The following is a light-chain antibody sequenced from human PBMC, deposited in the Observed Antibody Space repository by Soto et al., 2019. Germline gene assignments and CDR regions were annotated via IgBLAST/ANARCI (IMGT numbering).Light chain of an antibody. V-gene: IGLV2-23*02. CDR2: EVS. CDR3: CSYAGPVAYA. J-gene: IGLJ1*01. Sequence: QSALTQPASVSGSPGQSITISCTGTTTDIGNYNLVSWYQLVPGRAPKFIIFEVSKRPSGVSDRFSGSKSGNTASLTISGLQADDEADYYSCSYAGPVAYAFGTGTKVTVL. CDR1: TTDIGNYNL.